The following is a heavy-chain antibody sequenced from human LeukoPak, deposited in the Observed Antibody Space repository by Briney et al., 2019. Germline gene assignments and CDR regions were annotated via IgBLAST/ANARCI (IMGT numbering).Heavy chain of an antibody. CDR1: GFTFSSYW. Sequence: GGSLRLSCAASGFTFSSYWMSWVRQAPGKGLEWVANIKQDGSEKYYVDSVKGRFTISRDNAKNSLYLQMNSLRAEDTAVYYCASCSGGSEYRPYYFDYWGQGTLVTISS. CDR2: IKQDGSEK. J-gene: IGHJ4*02. CDR3: ASCSGGSEYRPYYFDY. D-gene: IGHD2-15*01. V-gene: IGHV3-7*01.